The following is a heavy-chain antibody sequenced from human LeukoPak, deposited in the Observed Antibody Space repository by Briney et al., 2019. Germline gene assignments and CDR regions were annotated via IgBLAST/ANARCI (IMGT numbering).Heavy chain of an antibody. CDR2: IYYTRST. J-gene: IGHJ4*02. CDR1: GGSISSYY. CDR3: ARAYCGGDCSFDY. D-gene: IGHD2-21*02. V-gene: IGHV4-59*01. Sequence: SETLSLTCTVSGGSISSYYWSWIRQPPGKGLEWIGYIYYTRSTHYNPSLKSRVTISVDTSKNQFSLKLSSVTAADTAVYYCARAYCGGDCSFDYWGQGTLVTVSS.